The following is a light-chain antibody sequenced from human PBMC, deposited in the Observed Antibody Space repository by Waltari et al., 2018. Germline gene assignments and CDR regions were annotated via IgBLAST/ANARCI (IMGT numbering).Light chain of an antibody. J-gene: IGLJ3*02. Sequence: QSALTQPASVSGSPGQSITISCTGTSSDVGGYNYVSWYQQHPGKAPKLMIYEVSNRPSGVSQRFSVSKSGNTASLTISGLQAEDEADYYCSSYTSSSTWVFGGGTKLTVL. CDR3: SSYTSSSTWV. CDR1: SSDVGGYNY. V-gene: IGLV2-14*01. CDR2: EVS.